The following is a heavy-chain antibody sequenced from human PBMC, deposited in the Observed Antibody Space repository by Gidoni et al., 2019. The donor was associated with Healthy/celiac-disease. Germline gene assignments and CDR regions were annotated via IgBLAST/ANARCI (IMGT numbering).Heavy chain of an antibody. CDR1: GFTFSSYR. CDR2: INSDGSST. CDR3: SRDRKSTMDV. J-gene: IGHJ6*02. D-gene: IGHD4-17*01. V-gene: IGHV3-74*01. Sequence: EVQLLETGRGLVQPGGSLRLPCADLGFTFSSYRMYCVRQAPGKWVVGVSRINSDGSSTSYAHSVKGRFTNSRDNDKNTLYLQMNSLRADYTSVYDCSRDRKSTMDVWGQVTTVTVSS.